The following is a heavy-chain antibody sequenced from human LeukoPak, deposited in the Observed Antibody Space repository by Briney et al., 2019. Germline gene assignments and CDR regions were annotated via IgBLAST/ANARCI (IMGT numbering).Heavy chain of an antibody. CDR2: IYYSGST. V-gene: IGHV4-59*01. CDR3: ARGGLYGYYYDSSGYYTDY. D-gene: IGHD3-22*01. Sequence: SETLSLTCTISGASISSFYWSWIRQPPGKGLEWIGYIYYSGSTNYNPSLKSRVTISVDTSKNQFSLKLSSVTAADTAVYYCARGGLYGYYYDSSGYYTDYWGQGTLVTVSS. J-gene: IGHJ4*02. CDR1: GASISSFY.